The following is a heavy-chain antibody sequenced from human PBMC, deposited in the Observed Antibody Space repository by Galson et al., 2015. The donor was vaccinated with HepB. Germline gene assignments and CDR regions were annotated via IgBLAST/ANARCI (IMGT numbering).Heavy chain of an antibody. J-gene: IGHJ6*02. CDR1: GYSFTSYW. D-gene: IGHD6-13*01. CDR2: IDPSDSYT. CDR3: ASAAAGTPPYYYYGMDV. Sequence: QSGAEVKKPGESLRISCKGSGYSFTSYWISWVRQMPGKGLEWMGRIDPSDSYTNYSPSFQGHVTISADKSISTAYLQWSSLKASDTAMYYCASAAAGTPPYYYYGMDVWGQGTTVTVSS. V-gene: IGHV5-10-1*01.